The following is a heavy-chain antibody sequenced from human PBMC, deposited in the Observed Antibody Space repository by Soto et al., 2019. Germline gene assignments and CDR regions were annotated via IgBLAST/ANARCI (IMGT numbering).Heavy chain of an antibody. CDR3: ATAAYCSSTSCSAHWFDP. D-gene: IGHD2-2*01. CDR2: FEPEDGET. Sequence: ASVKVSFKVSGYTLTELSMHWGRQAPGKGLEWMGGFEPEDGETICAQKFQGRVTMTEDTSTDTAYMELRSLRSEDTAVYYCATAAYCSSTSCSAHWFDPWGQGTLVTVS. V-gene: IGHV1-24*01. CDR1: GYTLTELS. J-gene: IGHJ5*02.